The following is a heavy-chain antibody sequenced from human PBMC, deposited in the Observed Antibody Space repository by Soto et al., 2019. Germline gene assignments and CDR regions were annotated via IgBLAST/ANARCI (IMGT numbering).Heavy chain of an antibody. CDR2: ISGSGGTT. CDR1: GFTFSSYA. D-gene: IGHD3-10*01. V-gene: IGHV3-23*01. Sequence: GGSLRLSCAVSGFTFSSYAMSWVRQAPGKGLEWASVISGSGGTTFYAESVKGRFTISRDNSKNTLYLQMNSLRVEDTAEYYCAKALGYFGSGSYYNLYGMDVWGQGTTVTVSS. J-gene: IGHJ6*02. CDR3: AKALGYFGSGSYYNLYGMDV.